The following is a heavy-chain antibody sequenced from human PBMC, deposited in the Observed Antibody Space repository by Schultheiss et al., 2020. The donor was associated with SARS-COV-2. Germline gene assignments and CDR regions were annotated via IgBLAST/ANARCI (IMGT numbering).Heavy chain of an antibody. CDR2: IYSGGST. V-gene: IGHV3-66*01. J-gene: IGHJ4*02. Sequence: GGSLRLSCAASGFTFSSYAMSWVRQAPGKGLEWVSVIYSGGSTYYADSVKGRFTISRDNSKNTLYLQMNSLRAEDTAVYYCAREEYGSGSFDYWGQGTLVTVSS. CDR3: AREEYGSGSFDY. CDR1: GFTFSSYA. D-gene: IGHD3-10*01.